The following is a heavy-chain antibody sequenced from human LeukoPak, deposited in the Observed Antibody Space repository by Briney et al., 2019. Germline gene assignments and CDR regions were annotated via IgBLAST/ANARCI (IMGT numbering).Heavy chain of an antibody. D-gene: IGHD3-10*01. CDR2: VSKSGDST. J-gene: IGHJ6*02. V-gene: IGHV3-23*01. CDR3: ARVLSTVRGLMKNYHYAMDV. CDR1: GFIFSSYV. Sequence: PGGSLRLSCAASGFIFSSYVMTWVRQAPGKGLEWVSRVSKSGDSTYYADSVKGRFTISRDSSNNTLDLQLTNLGADDTAVYYCARVLSTVRGLMKNYHYAMDVWGRGTTVTVSS.